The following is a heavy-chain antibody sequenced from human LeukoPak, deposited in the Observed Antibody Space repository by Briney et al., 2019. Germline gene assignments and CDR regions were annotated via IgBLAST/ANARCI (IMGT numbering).Heavy chain of an antibody. V-gene: IGHV1-69*02. CDR3: ARALVEGSSWYGGFDY. Sequence: SVKVSRKASRGTFSNYTISRVRQAPGHGLEWMGRIIPILGIANYAQKYQGRVTINADKSTSTAYMELSSLRSEDTAVYYCARALVEGSSWYGGFDYWGQGTLVTVSS. J-gene: IGHJ4*02. CDR2: IIPILGIA. CDR1: RGTFSNYT. D-gene: IGHD6-13*01.